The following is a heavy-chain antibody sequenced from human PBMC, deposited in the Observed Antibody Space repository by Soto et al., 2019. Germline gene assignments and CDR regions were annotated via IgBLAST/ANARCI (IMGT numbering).Heavy chain of an antibody. D-gene: IGHD6-13*01. CDR1: GFTFSSYS. CDR2: ISSSSSYI. CDR3: ARSGSPVRYSSSWYWYFDL. V-gene: IGHV3-21*01. Sequence: GGSLRLSCAASGFTFSSYSMNWVRQAPGKGLEWVSSISSSSSYIYYADSVKGRFTISRDNAKNSLYLQMNSLRAEDTAVYYCARSGSPVRYSSSWYWYFDLWGRGTLVTVSS. J-gene: IGHJ2*01.